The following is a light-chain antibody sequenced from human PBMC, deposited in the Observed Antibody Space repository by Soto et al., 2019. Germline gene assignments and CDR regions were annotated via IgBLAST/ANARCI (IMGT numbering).Light chain of an antibody. Sequence: QSALTQPPSASGSPGQSVTISCTGTRSDVGGYNYVSWYQQHPGKAPKLMISEVSKRPSGVPDRFSGSKSGNTASLTVSGLQAEDEADYYCSSFAGNNNLVFGGGTQLTVL. CDR1: RSDVGGYNY. CDR3: SSFAGNNNLV. CDR2: EVS. J-gene: IGLJ2*01. V-gene: IGLV2-8*01.